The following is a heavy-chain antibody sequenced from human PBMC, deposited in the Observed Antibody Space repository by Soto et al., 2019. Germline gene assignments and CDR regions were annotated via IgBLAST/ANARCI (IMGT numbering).Heavy chain of an antibody. Sequence: QVQLVESGGGVVQPGRSLRLSCAASGFTFSSYGMHWVRQAPGKGLEWVAVISYDGSNKYYADSVKGRFTISRDNSKNTLYLQMNSLRAEGTAVYYCVKVGADVRASQWGHFDYWGQGTLVTVSS. J-gene: IGHJ4*02. CDR1: GFTFSSYG. V-gene: IGHV3-30*18. D-gene: IGHD3-10*02. CDR2: ISYDGSNK. CDR3: VKVGADVRASQWGHFDY.